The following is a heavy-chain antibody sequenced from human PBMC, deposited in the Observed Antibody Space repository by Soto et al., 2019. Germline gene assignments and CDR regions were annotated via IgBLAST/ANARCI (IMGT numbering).Heavy chain of an antibody. J-gene: IGHJ6*02. CDR3: AKERGSSWYYYYGMDV. CDR1: GFTFSSYG. CDR2: ISYDGSNK. V-gene: IGHV3-30*18. Sequence: GGSLRLSCAASGFTFSSYGMHWVRQAPGKGLEWVAVISYDGSNKYYADSVKGRFTISRDNSKNTLYLQMNSLRAEDTAVYYCAKERGSSWYYYYGMDVWGQGATVTVSS. D-gene: IGHD6-13*01.